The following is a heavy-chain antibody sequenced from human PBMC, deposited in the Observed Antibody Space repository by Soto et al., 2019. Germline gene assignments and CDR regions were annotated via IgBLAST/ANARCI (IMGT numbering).Heavy chain of an antibody. D-gene: IGHD2-2*01. J-gene: IGHJ4*02. CDR3: AREASVLIPAAQPSRFDS. V-gene: IGHV1-18*01. CDR2: LSPYSGST. CDR1: GYSFMKYG. Sequence: ASVKVSCKGFGYSFMKYGINWVRQAPGQGLEWVGWLSPYSGSTHSAQKFHGRLTLTTDTAASTAYMELRILRSADTALYYCAREASVLIPAAQPSRFDSWGQGTLVTVSS.